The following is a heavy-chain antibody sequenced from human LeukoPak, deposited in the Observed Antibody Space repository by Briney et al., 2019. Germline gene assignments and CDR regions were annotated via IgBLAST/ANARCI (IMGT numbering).Heavy chain of an antibody. CDR1: GFTFSSYS. CDR2: ISSSSSMI. J-gene: IGHJ6*02. CDR3: ARDLRTVTMIALGLDV. D-gene: IGHD3-22*01. V-gene: IGHV3-48*04. Sequence: GGSLRLSCAASGFTFSSYSMNWVRQAPGKGLEWVSYISSSSSMIYYADSVKGRFTISRDNAKNTLYLQMNSLRAEDTAVYYCARDLRTVTMIALGLDVWGQGTTVTVSS.